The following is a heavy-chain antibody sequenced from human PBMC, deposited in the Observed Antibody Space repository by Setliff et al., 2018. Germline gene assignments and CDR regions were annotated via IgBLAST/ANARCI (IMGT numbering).Heavy chain of an antibody. CDR2: INHRGST. CDR1: GESFDNHY. Sequence: PSETLSLTCAVYGESFDNHYWTWIRQPPGERLEWIGEINHRGSTDYKPSLKSRLTMSVDTSRNQFSLNLGSVTAADTGVYYCARGRIAERPEAIDYWGQGTPVTVSS. CDR3: ARGRIAERPEAIDY. J-gene: IGHJ4*02. V-gene: IGHV4-34*01. D-gene: IGHD6-6*01.